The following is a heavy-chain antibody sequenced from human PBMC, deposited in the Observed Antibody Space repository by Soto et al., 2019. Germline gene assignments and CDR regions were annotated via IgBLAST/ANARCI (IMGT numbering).Heavy chain of an antibody. D-gene: IGHD4-17*01. V-gene: IGHV4-61*01. Sequence: SETLSLTCTVSGGSVSSGSYYWSWIRQPPGKGLEWIGYIYYSGSTNYNPSLKSRVTISVDTSKNQFSLKLSSVTAADTAVYYCARDGSDYGDCATLSYYYYGMNVWGQGTTVTVSS. CDR3: ARDGSDYGDCATLSYYYYGMNV. CDR1: GGSVSSGSYY. CDR2: IYYSGST. J-gene: IGHJ6*02.